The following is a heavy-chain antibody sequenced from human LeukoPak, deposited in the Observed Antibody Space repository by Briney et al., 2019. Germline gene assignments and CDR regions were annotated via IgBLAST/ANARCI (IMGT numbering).Heavy chain of an antibody. D-gene: IGHD5-24*01. CDR2: ISSSSSTI. CDR3: ARDYWGDGYNRYFDY. J-gene: IGHJ4*02. V-gene: IGHV3-48*01. CDR1: GFTFSSYS. Sequence: PGGSLRLSCAASGFTFSSYSMNWVRQAPGKGLQWVSYISSSSSTIYNADSVKGRFTISRDNAKNSLYLQMNSLRAEDTAVYYCARDYWGDGYNRYFDYWGQGTLVTVSS.